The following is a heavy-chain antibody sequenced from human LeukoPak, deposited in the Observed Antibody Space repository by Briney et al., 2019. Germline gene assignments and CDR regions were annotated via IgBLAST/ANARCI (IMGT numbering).Heavy chain of an antibody. CDR1: GFTFSSYA. CDR3: AKIGQWLPLRGGFDY. V-gene: IGHV3-23*01. CDR2: ISGSGGST. Sequence: PRGSLRLSCAASGFTFSSYAMSWVRQAPGNGLEWVSAISGSGGSTYYADSVKGRFTISRDNSKNTLYLQMNSLRAEDTAVYYCAKIGQWLPLRGGFDYWGQGTLVTVSS. D-gene: IGHD6-19*01. J-gene: IGHJ4*02.